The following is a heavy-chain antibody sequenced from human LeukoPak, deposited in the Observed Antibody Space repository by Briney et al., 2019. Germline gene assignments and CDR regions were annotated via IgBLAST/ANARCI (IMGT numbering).Heavy chain of an antibody. V-gene: IGHV3-9*01. CDR2: ISWNSGSI. CDR3: AKVKGATTRYYFDY. J-gene: IGHJ4*02. D-gene: IGHD1-14*01. CDR1: GFTFDDYA. Sequence: GRSLRLSCAASGFTFDDYAMHWVRHAPGKGLEWVSGISWNSGSIGYADSVKGRFTISRDNAKNSLYLQMNSLRAEDTALYYCAKVKGATTRYYFDYWGQGTLVTVSS.